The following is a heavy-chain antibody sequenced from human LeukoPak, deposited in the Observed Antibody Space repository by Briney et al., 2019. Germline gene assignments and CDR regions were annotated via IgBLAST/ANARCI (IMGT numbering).Heavy chain of an antibody. V-gene: IGHV3-23*01. CDR2: ISGSGGST. D-gene: IGHD6-19*01. CDR3: AREDEWLGLR. Sequence: TGGSLRLSCAASGFTFSSYAMSWVRQAPGKGLEWVSGISGSGGSTYYADSVKGRFTISRDNAKNSLYLQMNSLRAEDTAVYYCAREDEWLGLRWGQGTLVTVSS. J-gene: IGHJ4*02. CDR1: GFTFSSYA.